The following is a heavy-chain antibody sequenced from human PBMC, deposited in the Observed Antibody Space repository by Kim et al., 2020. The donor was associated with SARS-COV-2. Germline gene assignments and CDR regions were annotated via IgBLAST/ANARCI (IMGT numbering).Heavy chain of an antibody. D-gene: IGHD1-26*01. CDR3: VRDEVDTFDY. Sequence: SVKVSCKASGGTFSNYVTSWVRQAPGQGLEWMGGIIPIFNAAKYAPKFQDRVTITADKSTNTAYMELSSLTFEDTAVYYCVRDEVDTFDYWGQGTLVTVSS. V-gene: IGHV1-69*06. J-gene: IGHJ4*02. CDR2: IIPIFNAA. CDR1: GGTFSNYV.